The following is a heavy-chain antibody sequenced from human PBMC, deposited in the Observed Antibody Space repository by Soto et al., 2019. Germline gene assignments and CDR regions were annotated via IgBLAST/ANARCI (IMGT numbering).Heavy chain of an antibody. D-gene: IGHD1-26*01. CDR2: ISSSGDFI. CDR1: GFRISDYY. V-gene: IGHV3-11*01. Sequence: QVHLVESGGGLVKPGGSLTLSCAASGFRISDYYMSWIRQAPGKGLEWVSYISSSGDFIYYTDSLKGRFTISRDNAKNSLSLQMRSLRAEDTAVYFCARVARGPSGSFVYHFYGLDVWGQGTTVTVSS. J-gene: IGHJ6*02. CDR3: ARVARGPSGSFVYHFYGLDV.